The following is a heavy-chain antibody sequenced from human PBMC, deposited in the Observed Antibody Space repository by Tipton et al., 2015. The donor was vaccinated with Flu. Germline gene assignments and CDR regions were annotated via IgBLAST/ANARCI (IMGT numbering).Heavy chain of an antibody. CDR2: INDSGRT. CDR1: GASFSGYS. Sequence: TLSLTCAVYGASFSGYSWSWIRQPPGKGLEWIGEINDSGRTRYNPSLKTRVTISVDTSKNQFSLKVSSVTAADTAVYYCARHSSSARGWFDPWGQGTLVTVSS. V-gene: IGHV4-34*01. J-gene: IGHJ5*02. D-gene: IGHD1-26*01. CDR3: ARHSSSARGWFDP.